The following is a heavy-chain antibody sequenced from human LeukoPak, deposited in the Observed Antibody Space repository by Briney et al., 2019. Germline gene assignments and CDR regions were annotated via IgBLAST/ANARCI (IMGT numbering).Heavy chain of an antibody. Sequence: ASVKDTLMSSGYSFTGYYIHWLRQAPGQGLEWMGWINPYSGDTNYARKFQGRVTLTRDTSISTAYMELSGLTSDDTSVYYCFSDDSRDNFDTWGQRTRVSVSS. CDR1: GYSFTGYY. CDR3: FSDDSRDNFDT. D-gene: IGHD5-24*01. J-gene: IGHJ4*02. CDR2: INPYSGDT. V-gene: IGHV1-2*02.